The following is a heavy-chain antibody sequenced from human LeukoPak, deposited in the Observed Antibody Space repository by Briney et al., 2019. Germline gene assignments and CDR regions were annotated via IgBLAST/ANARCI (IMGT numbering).Heavy chain of an antibody. CDR3: VRESSGWEFDF. J-gene: IGHJ4*02. Sequence: PGGSLRLSCAASGFIFSIYGMNWVRQAPGKGLEWVSSIRSSSTFIYYADSVKGRFTISRDNAKNSLYLQMNSLRAEDTAVYYCVRESSGWEFDFWGQGTLVTVSS. CDR2: IRSSSTFI. D-gene: IGHD6-19*01. CDR1: GFIFSIYG. V-gene: IGHV3-21*01.